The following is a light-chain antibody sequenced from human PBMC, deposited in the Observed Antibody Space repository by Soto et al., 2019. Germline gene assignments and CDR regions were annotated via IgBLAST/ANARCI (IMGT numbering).Light chain of an antibody. J-gene: IGKJ1*01. CDR1: QSLSDT. V-gene: IGKV3-15*01. Sequence: EIVMTQSPATLSVSPGGRATLSCRASQSLSDTLAWYQQKPGQAPRLLIYGASRRAPGFPARFSGSGSGTDFTLTISSLQSEDFAVYYCQQYDDWPWTFGQGTKVDIK. CDR3: QQYDDWPWT. CDR2: GAS.